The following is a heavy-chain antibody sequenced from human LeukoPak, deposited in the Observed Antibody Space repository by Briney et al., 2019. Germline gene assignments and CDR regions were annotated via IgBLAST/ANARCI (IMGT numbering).Heavy chain of an antibody. CDR2: IYYSGST. CDR1: GGSISSSSYY. J-gene: IGHJ5*02. V-gene: IGHV4-39*07. Sequence: SETLSLTCTVSGGSISSSSYYWGWIRQPPGKGLEWIGSIYYSGSTYYNPSLKSRVTISVDTSKNQFSLKLSSETAADTAVYYCARDHPSGFDPWGQGTLVTVSS. CDR3: ARDHPSGFDP.